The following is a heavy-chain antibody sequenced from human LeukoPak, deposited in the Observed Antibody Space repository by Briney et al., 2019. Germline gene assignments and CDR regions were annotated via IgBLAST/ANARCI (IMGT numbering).Heavy chain of an antibody. J-gene: IGHJ4*02. CDR2: IKQDGSEK. D-gene: IGHD2-15*01. CDR3: ARSRGGDY. Sequence: PGGSLRLSCAASGFTLSSYWMSWVRQAPGKGLEWVANIKQDGSEKYYVDSVKGRFTISRDNAKNSLYLQMNSLRAEDTAVYYCARSRGGDYWGQGTLVTVSS. V-gene: IGHV3-7*01. CDR1: GFTLSSYW.